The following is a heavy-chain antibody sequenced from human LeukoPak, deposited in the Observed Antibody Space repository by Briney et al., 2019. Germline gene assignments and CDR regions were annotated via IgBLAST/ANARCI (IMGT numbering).Heavy chain of an antibody. J-gene: IGHJ4*02. V-gene: IGHV3-21*01. CDR2: ITGSSSDL. D-gene: IGHD6-13*01. CDR1: GFTFSTYS. Sequence: GGSLRLSCAASGFTFSTYSMNWVRQAPGKGLEWVSSITGSSSDLYYADSVKGRFTISRDNAKNTLYLQMNSLRAEDTAVYYCAKDGIAAAAPFDYWGQGTLVTVSS. CDR3: AKDGIAAAAPFDY.